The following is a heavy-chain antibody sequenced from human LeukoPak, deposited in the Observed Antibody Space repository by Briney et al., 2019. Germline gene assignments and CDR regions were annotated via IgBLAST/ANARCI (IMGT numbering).Heavy chain of an antibody. CDR3: AKGNYYDSSGGLYFDY. J-gene: IGHJ4*02. CDR1: GFTFSSYA. CDR2: ISGSGGST. Sequence: SGGSLRLSCAASGFTFSSYAMSWVRQAPGKGLEWVSAISGSGGSTNYADSVKGRFTISRDNSKNTLYLQMNSLRAEDTAVYYCAKGNYYDSSGGLYFDYWGQGILVTVSS. D-gene: IGHD3-22*01. V-gene: IGHV3-23*01.